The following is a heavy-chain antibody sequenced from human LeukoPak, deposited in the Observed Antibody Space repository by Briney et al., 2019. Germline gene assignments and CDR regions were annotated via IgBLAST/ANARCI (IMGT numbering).Heavy chain of an antibody. J-gene: IGHJ5*02. CDR3: AGLTVAGTGMNWFDP. CDR1: GYTFTSYG. D-gene: IGHD6-19*01. CDR2: IGAYNGNT. V-gene: IGHV1-18*01. Sequence: ASVKVSCKASGYTFTSYGISWVRQAPGQGLEWMGWIGAYNGNTNYAQKLQGRVTMTTDTSTSTAYMELRSLRSDDTAVYYCAGLTVAGTGMNWFDPWGQGTLVTVSS.